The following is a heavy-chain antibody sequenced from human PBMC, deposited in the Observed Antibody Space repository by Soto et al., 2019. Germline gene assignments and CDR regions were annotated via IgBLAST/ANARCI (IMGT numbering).Heavy chain of an antibody. D-gene: IGHD3-3*01. CDR3: ARALPRLEWLLHTYFDY. V-gene: IGHV1-8*01. CDR1: GYTFTSYD. Sequence: ASVKVSCKASGYTFTSYDINWVRQATGQGLEWMGWMNPNSGNTGYAQKFQGRVTMTRNTSISTAYMELSSLRSEDTAVYYCARALPRLEWLLHTYFDYWGQGTLVTVSS. CDR2: MNPNSGNT. J-gene: IGHJ4*02.